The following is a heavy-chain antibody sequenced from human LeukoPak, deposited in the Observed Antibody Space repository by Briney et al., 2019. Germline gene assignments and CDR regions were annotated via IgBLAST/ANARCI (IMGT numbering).Heavy chain of an antibody. Sequence: PGGSLRLSCAASGFTFSSYGMSWVRQAPGKGLEWVSAISGSAGSTYYAHSVKGRFTISRDNSKNMLYLEMNSLSTEDTAVYYCAREPTYSSSWHTTCDYWGQGTLVTVSS. CDR3: AREPTYSSSWHTTCDY. CDR1: GFTFSSYG. J-gene: IGHJ4*02. D-gene: IGHD6-13*01. V-gene: IGHV3-23*01. CDR2: ISGSAGST.